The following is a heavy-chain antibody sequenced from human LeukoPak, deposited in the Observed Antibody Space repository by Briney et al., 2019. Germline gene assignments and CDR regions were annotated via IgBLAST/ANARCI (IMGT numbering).Heavy chain of an antibody. CDR2: ISGSGGST. J-gene: IGHJ4*02. CDR3: AKSGNFWSGYPKAIFFDY. Sequence: GGSLRLSCAASGFTFSDYAMSWVRQAPGKGLEWVSAISGSGGSTYYADSVKGRFTISRDNSKNTLYLQMNSLRAEDTAVYYCAKSGNFWSGYPKAIFFDYWGQGTLVTVSS. CDR1: GFTFSDYA. D-gene: IGHD3-3*01. V-gene: IGHV3-23*01.